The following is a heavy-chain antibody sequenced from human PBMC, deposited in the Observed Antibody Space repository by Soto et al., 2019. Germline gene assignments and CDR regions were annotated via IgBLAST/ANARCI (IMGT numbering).Heavy chain of an antibody. CDR2: IRQDGGAQ. CDR1: GFTFTTYW. D-gene: IGHD3-10*01. Sequence: EEQLVESGGGLAQLGGSLRLSCVASGFTFTTYWMSCVRQVPGKGLEWVANIRQDGGAQYYVDSVKGRFTISRDNAKNSVYLQMDSLRVEDTAVYYCVRGGHGSGSYLGSSWGQGILVTVSS. J-gene: IGHJ5*02. CDR3: VRGGHGSGSYLGSS. V-gene: IGHV3-7*03.